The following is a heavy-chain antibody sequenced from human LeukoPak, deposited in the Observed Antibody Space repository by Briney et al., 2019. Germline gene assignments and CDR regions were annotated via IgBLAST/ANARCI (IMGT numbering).Heavy chain of an antibody. CDR3: ASAHMYYYYMDV. CDR1: GGSISSYY. D-gene: IGHD2-21*01. Sequence: SETLSLTCTVSGGSISSYYWSWIRQPPGKGLEWIGYIYYSGSTNYNPSLKSRVTISVDTSKNQFSLKLSSVTAADTAVYYCASAHMYYYYMDVWGKGTTVTISS. V-gene: IGHV4-59*01. J-gene: IGHJ6*03. CDR2: IYYSGST.